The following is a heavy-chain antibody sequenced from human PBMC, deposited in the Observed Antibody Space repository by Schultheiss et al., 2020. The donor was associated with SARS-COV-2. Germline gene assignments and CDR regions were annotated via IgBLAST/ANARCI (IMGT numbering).Heavy chain of an antibody. D-gene: IGHD3-3*01. Sequence: GGSLRLSCADSGFTFSNYWMHWVRQAPGKGLVWVSRVNPDGSTINYADSVGGRFTISRDNAKDTLYLQMNSLRADDTAVYYCAKDHRSRVGGYYLGWFDPWGQGTLVTVSS. J-gene: IGHJ5*02. CDR1: GFTFSNYW. CDR3: AKDHRSRVGGYYLGWFDP. CDR2: VNPDGSTI. V-gene: IGHV3-74*01.